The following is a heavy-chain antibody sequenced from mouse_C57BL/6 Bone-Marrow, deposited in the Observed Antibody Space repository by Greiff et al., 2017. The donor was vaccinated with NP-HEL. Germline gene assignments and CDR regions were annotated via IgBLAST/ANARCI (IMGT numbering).Heavy chain of an antibody. Sequence: DVQLVESGEGLVKPGGSLKLSCAASGFTFSSYAMSWVRQTPEKRLEWVAYISSGGDYIYYADTVKGRFTISRDNARNTLYLKMSSLKSEDTAMYYCTRVSHYYGSSSFWFAYWGQGTLVTVSA. CDR1: GFTFSSYA. CDR3: TRVSHYYGSSSFWFAY. D-gene: IGHD1-1*01. J-gene: IGHJ3*01. V-gene: IGHV5-9-1*02. CDR2: ISSGGDYI.